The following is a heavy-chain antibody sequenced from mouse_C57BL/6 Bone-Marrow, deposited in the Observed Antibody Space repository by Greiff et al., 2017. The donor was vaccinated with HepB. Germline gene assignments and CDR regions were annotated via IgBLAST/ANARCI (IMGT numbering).Heavy chain of an antibody. D-gene: IGHD1-1*01. CDR2: ISNGGGST. Sequence: EVHLVESGGGLVQPGGSLKLSCAASGFTFSDYYMYLVRQTPEKRLEWVAYISNGGGSTYYPDTVKGRFTISRDNAKNTLYLQMSRLKSEDTAMYYCARHATWYFDVWGTGTTVTVSS. J-gene: IGHJ1*03. CDR1: GFTFSDYY. CDR3: ARHATWYFDV. V-gene: IGHV5-12*01.